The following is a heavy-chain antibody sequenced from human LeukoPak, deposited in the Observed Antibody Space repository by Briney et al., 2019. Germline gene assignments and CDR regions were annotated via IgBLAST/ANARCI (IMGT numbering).Heavy chain of an antibody. CDR2: IYYSGST. CDR3: ARAGYYSSSYWFDP. J-gene: IGHJ5*02. Sequence: SETLSLTCTVSGGSISSHYRSWIRQPPGKGLEWIGYIYYSGSTNYNPSLKSRVTISVDTSKNQFSLKLSSVTAADTAVYYCARAGYYSSSYWFDPWGQGTLVTVSS. D-gene: IGHD6-6*01. V-gene: IGHV4-59*11. CDR1: GGSISSHY.